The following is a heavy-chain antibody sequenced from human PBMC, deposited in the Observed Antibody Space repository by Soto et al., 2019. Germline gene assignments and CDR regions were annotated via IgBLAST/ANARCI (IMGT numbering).Heavy chain of an antibody. J-gene: IGHJ5*02. CDR1: GYTFTSYD. Sequence: QVQLVQSGAEVKKPGASVKVSCKASGYTFTSYDINWVRQATGQGLEWMGWMNPNSGNTGYAQKFQGRVTMTRNTSISTAYMELSSLRSEDTAVYYCARGGYYDFWSGCSNNWFAPWGQGTMVTVSS. CDR3: ARGGYYDFWSGCSNNWFAP. V-gene: IGHV1-8*01. D-gene: IGHD3-3*01. CDR2: MNPNSGNT.